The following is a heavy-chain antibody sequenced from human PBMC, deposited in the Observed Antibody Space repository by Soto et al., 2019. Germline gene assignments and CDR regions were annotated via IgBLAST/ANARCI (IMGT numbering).Heavy chain of an antibody. Sequence: SETLSLTCTVSGGSISSSSYYWGWIRQPPGKGLEWIGSIYYSGSTYYNPSLKSRVTISVDTSKNQFSLKLSSVTAADTAVYYCASLYYDFWSAAFDYWGQGTLVTGSS. CDR3: ASLYYDFWSAAFDY. CDR2: IYYSGST. J-gene: IGHJ4*02. V-gene: IGHV4-39*01. D-gene: IGHD3-3*01. CDR1: GGSISSSSYY.